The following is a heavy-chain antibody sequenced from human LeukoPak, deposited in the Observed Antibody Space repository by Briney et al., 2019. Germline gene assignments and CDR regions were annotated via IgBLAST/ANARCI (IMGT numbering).Heavy chain of an antibody. V-gene: IGHV3-11*04. Sequence: LSLTCTVSGGSISSYYWSWIRQPPGKGLEWVSYISSSGSTIYYADSVKGRFTISRDNAKNSLYLQMNSLRAEDTAVYYCARWIGYDSSGYYYVFDYWGQGTLVTVSS. CDR2: ISSSGSTI. J-gene: IGHJ4*02. CDR1: GGSISSYY. D-gene: IGHD3-22*01. CDR3: ARWIGYDSSGYYYVFDY.